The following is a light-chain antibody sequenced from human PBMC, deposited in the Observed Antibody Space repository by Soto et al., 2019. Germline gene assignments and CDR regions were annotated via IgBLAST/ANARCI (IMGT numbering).Light chain of an antibody. CDR1: QSVSSY. V-gene: IGKV3-11*01. Sequence: EIVLTQSPATLSLSPGERATLSCRASQSVSSYLGWYQQKPGQAPRLLIYDASNSATGIPASFSGSGSGTDFTLTISSLEPDDFAVYYCQQRSNWPITFGQGTRLEIK. CDR3: QQRSNWPIT. CDR2: DAS. J-gene: IGKJ5*01.